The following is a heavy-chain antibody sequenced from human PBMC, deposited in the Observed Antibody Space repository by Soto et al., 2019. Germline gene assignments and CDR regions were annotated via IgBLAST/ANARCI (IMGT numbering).Heavy chain of an antibody. CDR1: GGSFSGYY. D-gene: IGHD6-19*01. CDR3: ARGVGNSSGWYLD. V-gene: IGHV4-34*01. Sequence: QVQLQQWGAGLWKPSEALSLTCAVYGGSFSGYYWRWIRQPPGKGLEWIGEINHSGSTNYKTSLKSKVTLPVYTSKNQFTLKLSSGTDADTALNYCARGVGNSSGWYLDWGKVTLVTVSS. J-gene: IGHJ4*02. CDR2: INHSGST.